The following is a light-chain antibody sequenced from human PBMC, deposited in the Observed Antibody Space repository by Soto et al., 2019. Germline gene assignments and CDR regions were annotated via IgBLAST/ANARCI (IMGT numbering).Light chain of an antibody. V-gene: IGLV2-14*01. J-gene: IGLJ1*01. Sequence: QSALTQPASVSGSPGQSITISCTGTSSDVGGYKYVSWYQQHPGKAPKLMIYEVGNRPSGVSQRFSGSKSGNTASLTIFGLQAEDEADYYCSSYTTSYFYVFGPGTKLTVL. CDR3: SSYTTSYFYV. CDR1: SSDVGGYKY. CDR2: EVG.